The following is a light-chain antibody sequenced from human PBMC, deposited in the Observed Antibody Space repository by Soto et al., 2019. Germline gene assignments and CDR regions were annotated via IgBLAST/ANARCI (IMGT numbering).Light chain of an antibody. V-gene: IGLV2-8*01. J-gene: IGLJ2*01. CDR1: SSDVGGYNY. CDR3: SSYAGSNNFVV. Sequence: QSVLTQPPSASGSPGQSVTISCTGTSSDVGGYNYVSWYQQHPGKAPKLMIYEVSKRPSGVPDRFSGSKSGNTASLTVSGLQAEDEAYYYCSSYAGSNNFVVFGGGTKVTVL. CDR2: EVS.